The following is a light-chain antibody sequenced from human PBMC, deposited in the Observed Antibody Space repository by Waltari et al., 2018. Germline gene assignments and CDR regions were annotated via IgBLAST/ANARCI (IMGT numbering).Light chain of an antibody. Sequence: DIVLTQSPATLSVSPGERATLSCRASQSVNTDLAWYQHKPGQGPRLLIYDASNRAAGIPARFSGSGSGTDFTLTISSFEAEDFGIYYCQQRSYLITFGQGTRLEIK. CDR2: DAS. CDR3: QQRSYLIT. CDR1: QSVNTD. J-gene: IGKJ5*01. V-gene: IGKV3-11*01.